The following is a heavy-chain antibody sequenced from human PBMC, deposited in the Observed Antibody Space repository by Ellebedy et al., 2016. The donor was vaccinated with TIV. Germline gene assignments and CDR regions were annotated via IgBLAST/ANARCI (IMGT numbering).Heavy chain of an antibody. V-gene: IGHV3-7*03. CDR2: TKRDGSEK. CDR1: GFTFSTYW. D-gene: IGHD3-16*01. CDR3: ARDYASG. J-gene: IGHJ4*02. Sequence: GESLKISCAASGFTFSTYWMGCVRQAEGKGLEWVANTKRDGSEKYYVDSVMGRFTISRDNAKNSLYLQMNSLRAEDTAVYYCARDYASGWGQGTLVTVSS.